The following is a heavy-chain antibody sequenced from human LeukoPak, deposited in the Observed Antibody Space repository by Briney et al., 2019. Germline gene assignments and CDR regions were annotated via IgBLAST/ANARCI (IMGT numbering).Heavy chain of an antibody. CDR2: ISSSSDII. CDR3: VRVRYSSSSHYMDV. CDR1: GLTFSSFS. D-gene: IGHD6-6*01. V-gene: IGHV3-48*04. J-gene: IGHJ6*03. Sequence: GVSLRLSCAASGLTFSSFSMKWAPHARGKGLVGVSYISSSSDIIHYADSVEGRFTISRDNAKKSLYLEMKSLRAEDTAVYYCVRVRYSSSSHYMDVWGKGTTVAVSS.